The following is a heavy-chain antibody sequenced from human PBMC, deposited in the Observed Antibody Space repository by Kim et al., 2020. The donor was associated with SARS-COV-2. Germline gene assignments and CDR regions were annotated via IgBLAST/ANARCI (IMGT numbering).Heavy chain of an antibody. CDR3: ARDLSGPDY. Sequence: SYIKNAASVTGRFTISTDNAKNSPYLQMNRLRAEDTAVYYCARDLSGPDYWGQGTLVTVSS. D-gene: IGHD3-16*02. V-gene: IGHV3-11*05. J-gene: IGHJ4*02. CDR2: SYI.